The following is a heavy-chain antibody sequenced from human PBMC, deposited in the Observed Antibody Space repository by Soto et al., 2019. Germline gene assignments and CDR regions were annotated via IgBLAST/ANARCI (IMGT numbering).Heavy chain of an antibody. D-gene: IGHD6-6*01. J-gene: IGHJ6*02. CDR1: GYSIRSGYS. Sequence: SETLSLTCAVSGYSIRSGYSWGWIRQPPGKGLEWIGSMYHSGITYYNLSLKSRVTISVDTSKNQLSLKLSSATAADTAVYYCARSMYSTSAQLYYGMDVWGQGTTVTVSS. CDR3: ARSMYSTSAQLYYGMDV. CDR2: MYHSGIT. V-gene: IGHV4-38-2*01.